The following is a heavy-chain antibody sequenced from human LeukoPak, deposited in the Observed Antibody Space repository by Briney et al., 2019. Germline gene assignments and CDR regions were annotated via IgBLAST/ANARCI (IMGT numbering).Heavy chain of an antibody. CDR1: GFTFSSYG. J-gene: IGHJ5*02. Sequence: TGGSLRLSCAASGFTFSSYGMHWVRQAPGKGLEWVAFIRYDGSNKYYADSVKGRFTISRDNSKNTLYLQMNSLRAEDTAVYYCAGRGTMVRGVFDPWGQGTLVTVSS. CDR2: IRYDGSNK. CDR3: AGRGTMVRGVFDP. V-gene: IGHV3-30*02. D-gene: IGHD3-10*01.